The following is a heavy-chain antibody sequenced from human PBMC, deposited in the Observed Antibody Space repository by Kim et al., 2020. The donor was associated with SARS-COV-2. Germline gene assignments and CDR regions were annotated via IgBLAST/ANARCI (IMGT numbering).Heavy chain of an antibody. CDR1: GFTFSSYE. CDR3: ARDPEEVYCGGDCPVFPYGMDV. Sequence: GGSLRLSCAASGFTFSSYEMNWVRQAPGKGLEWVSYISSSGSTIYYADSVKGRFTISRDNAKNSLYLQMNSLRAEDTAVYYCARDPEEVYCGGDCPVFPYGMDVWGQGTTVTVSS. D-gene: IGHD2-21*02. V-gene: IGHV3-48*03. J-gene: IGHJ6*02. CDR2: ISSSGSTI.